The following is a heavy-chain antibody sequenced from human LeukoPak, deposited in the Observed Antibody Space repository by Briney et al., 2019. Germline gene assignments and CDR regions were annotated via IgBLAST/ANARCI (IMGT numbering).Heavy chain of an antibody. CDR2: ISSGSSTI. CDR1: GFTFSSYS. V-gene: IGHV3-48*01. CDR3: ARDYNWYFDL. J-gene: IGHJ2*01. Sequence: GGSLRLSCAASGFTFSSYSMNWVRQAPGKGLEWVSYISSGSSTIYYADSVKGRFSISRDNAKNSLYLQMNSLRAEDTAVYYCARDYNWYFDLWGRCTLVTVSS.